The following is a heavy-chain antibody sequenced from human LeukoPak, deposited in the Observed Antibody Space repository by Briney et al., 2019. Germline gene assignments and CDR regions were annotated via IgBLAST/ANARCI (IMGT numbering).Heavy chain of an antibody. D-gene: IGHD2-2*01. Sequence: ASVKVSCKASGGTFSSYAISWVRQAPGQGLEWMGGIIPIFGTANYAQKFQGRVTITADGSTSTAYMELSSLRSEDTAVYYCARAHCSSTSCHLFDYWGQGTLVTVSS. J-gene: IGHJ4*02. CDR3: ARAHCSSTSCHLFDY. CDR1: GGTFSSYA. V-gene: IGHV1-69*13. CDR2: IIPIFGTA.